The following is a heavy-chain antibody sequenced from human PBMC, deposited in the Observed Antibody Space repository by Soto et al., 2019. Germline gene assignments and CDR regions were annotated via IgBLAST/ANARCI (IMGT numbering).Heavy chain of an antibody. Sequence: GGSLRLSCSASGFTFSDYYMSWIRQAPGKGLEWVSYISSSDNIIYYADSVKGRFTISRDNAKNSLYLQMNSLRAEDTAVYYCARDLGYYDSSGYFDYLGQGTMVTVSS. CDR1: GFTFSDYY. D-gene: IGHD3-22*01. V-gene: IGHV3-11*01. CDR3: ARDLGYYDSSGYFDY. J-gene: IGHJ4*02. CDR2: ISSSDNII.